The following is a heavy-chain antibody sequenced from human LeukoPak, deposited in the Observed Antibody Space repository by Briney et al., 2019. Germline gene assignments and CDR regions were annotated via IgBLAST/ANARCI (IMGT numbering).Heavy chain of an antibody. J-gene: IGHJ4*02. Sequence: SQALSLTCTVSGDSITNGNYYWTWIRQSAGKGLEWIGRIDISGSTIYNPSLKSRVTISLDRSKNQFSLKLSSVTAADTAVYYCASLRERSYYARGFDYWGQGTLVTVSS. CDR1: GDSITNGNYY. CDR2: IDISGST. D-gene: IGHD1-26*01. CDR3: ASLRERSYYARGFDY. V-gene: IGHV4-61*02.